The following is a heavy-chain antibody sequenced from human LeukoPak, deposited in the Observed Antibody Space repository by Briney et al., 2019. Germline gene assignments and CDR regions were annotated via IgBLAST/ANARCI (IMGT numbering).Heavy chain of an antibody. CDR3: ARPPDCSSTSCSTDY. CDR2: ISSSGSTI. CDR1: GFTFSDYY. J-gene: IGHJ4*02. D-gene: IGHD2-2*02. Sequence: GGSLRLSCAASGFTFSDYYMSWIRQAPGKGLEWVSYISSSGSTIYYADSVKGRFTISRDNAKNSLYLQMSSLRAEDTAVYYCARPPDCSSTSCSTDYWGQGTLVTVSS. V-gene: IGHV3-11*01.